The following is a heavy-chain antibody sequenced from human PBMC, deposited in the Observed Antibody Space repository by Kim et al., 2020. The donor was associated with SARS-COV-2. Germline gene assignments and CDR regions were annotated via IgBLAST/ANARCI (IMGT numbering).Heavy chain of an antibody. CDR2: ISYDGSNE. D-gene: IGHD3-22*01. CDR1: GFTFSSYA. CDR3: AKDVGRGSKGSSGKYYYYGMDA. V-gene: IGHV3-30*18. Sequence: GGSLRLSCAASGFTFSSYAMSWVRQAPGKGLEWVAVISYDGSNEYYADSVKGRFTISRDNSKTTLYLQMKSLRAEYTAVYYCAKDVGRGSKGSSGKYYYYGMDAWGQGTTGTVSS. J-gene: IGHJ6*02.